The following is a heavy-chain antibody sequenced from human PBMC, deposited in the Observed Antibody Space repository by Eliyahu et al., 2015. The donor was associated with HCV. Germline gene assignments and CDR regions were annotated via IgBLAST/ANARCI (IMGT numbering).Heavy chain of an antibody. Sequence: QVQLQQWGAGLLKPSETLSLTCAVYGGSFSGYYWSWIRQPPGKGLEWIGEINHSGSTNYNPSLKSRVTISVDTSKNQFSLKLSSVTAADTAVYYCARPSVGVGQIGGGYFDYWGQGTLVTVSS. CDR2: INHSGST. V-gene: IGHV4-34*01. CDR1: GGSFSGYY. D-gene: IGHD3-3*01. J-gene: IGHJ4*02. CDR3: ARPSVGVGQIGGGYFDY.